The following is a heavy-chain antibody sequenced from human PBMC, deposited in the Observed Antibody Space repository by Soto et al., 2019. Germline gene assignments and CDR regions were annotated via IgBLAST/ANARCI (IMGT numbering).Heavy chain of an antibody. Sequence: ASGKVSCKASGYIFTSYGISWVRQAPGQGLEWMGWISAYNGYTNYAQKLQGRVTLTTDTSTSTAYMELRSLRSDDTAVYYCARAVYGDYVDYWAQGTLVTVSS. J-gene: IGHJ4*02. D-gene: IGHD4-17*01. CDR3: ARAVYGDYVDY. CDR2: ISAYNGYT. CDR1: GYIFTSYG. V-gene: IGHV1-18*01.